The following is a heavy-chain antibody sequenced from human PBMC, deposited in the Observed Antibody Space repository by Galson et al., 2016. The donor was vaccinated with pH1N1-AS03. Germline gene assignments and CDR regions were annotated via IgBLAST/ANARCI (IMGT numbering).Heavy chain of an antibody. CDR3: ARDRGSGYDLFDYYYGMDV. CDR1: GYTFTSYA. CDR2: INAGNGNT. V-gene: IGHV1-3*01. D-gene: IGHD5-12*01. Sequence: SVKVSCKASGYTFTSYAMHWVRQAPGQRLEWMGWINAGNGNTKYSQKFQGRVTITRDTSASTAYMELGSLRSEDTAVYYCARDRGSGYDLFDYYYGMDVWGQGTTVTVSS. J-gene: IGHJ6*02.